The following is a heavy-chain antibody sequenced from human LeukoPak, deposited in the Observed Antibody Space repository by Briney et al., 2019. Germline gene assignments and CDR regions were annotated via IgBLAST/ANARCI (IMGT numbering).Heavy chain of an antibody. Sequence: SETLSLTCTVSGGSISSNYWSWIRQPPGKGLEWIGYIYYSGSTYYNPSLKSRVTISAETSKNQFSLRLNSVTAAGTAMYYCARWIPSGSSFDYWGQGNLVTVSS. CDR1: GGSISSNY. CDR2: IYYSGST. J-gene: IGHJ4*02. D-gene: IGHD2-15*01. V-gene: IGHV4-59*01. CDR3: ARWIPSGSSFDY.